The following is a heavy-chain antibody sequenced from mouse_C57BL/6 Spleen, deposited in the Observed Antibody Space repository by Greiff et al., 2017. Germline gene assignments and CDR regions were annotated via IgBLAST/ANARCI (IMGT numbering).Heavy chain of an antibody. V-gene: IGHV5-16*01. CDR1: GFTFSDYY. Sequence: EVQVVESEGGLVQPGSSMKLSCTASGFTFSDYYMAWVRQVPEKGLEWVANINYDGSSTYYLDSLKSRFIISRDNAKNILYLQMSSLKSEDTATYYCARSPYDYDVLFAYWGQGTLVTVSA. D-gene: IGHD2-4*01. CDR3: ARSPYDYDVLFAY. CDR2: INYDGSST. J-gene: IGHJ3*01.